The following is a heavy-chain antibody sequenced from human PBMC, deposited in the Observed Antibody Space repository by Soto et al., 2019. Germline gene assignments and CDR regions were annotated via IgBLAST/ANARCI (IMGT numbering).Heavy chain of an antibody. V-gene: IGHV4-61*01. CDR2: IYYSGST. CDR1: GGSVSSGSYY. J-gene: IGHJ5*02. Sequence: SETLSLTCTVSGGSVSSGSYYWSWIRQPPWKGLEWIGYIYYSGSTNYNPSLKSRVTISVETSKNQFSLELSSVTAADTAVYYCSSGPLYYQYSRGYITLCEPWGKGTLVIVTS. D-gene: IGHD3-3*02. CDR3: SSGPLYYQYSRGYITLCEP.